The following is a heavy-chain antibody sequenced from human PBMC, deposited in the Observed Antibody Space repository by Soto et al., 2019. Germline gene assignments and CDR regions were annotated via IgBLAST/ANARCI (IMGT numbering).Heavy chain of an antibody. Sequence: QVQLQESGPGLVKPSETLSLTCSVSGGSISGSYWSWIRQSPGKGLEWLGYVYYTGSTNYSPSLRSRVSISVDMSKNEFSLRLSSVTAADTAVYFCARSVAVPGAHIDYWGQGTQVTVSS. V-gene: IGHV4-59*01. CDR3: ARSVAVPGAHIDY. CDR2: VYYTGST. CDR1: GGSISGSY. D-gene: IGHD6-19*01. J-gene: IGHJ4*02.